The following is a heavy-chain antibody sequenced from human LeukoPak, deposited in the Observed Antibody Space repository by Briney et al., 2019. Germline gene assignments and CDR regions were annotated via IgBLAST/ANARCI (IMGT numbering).Heavy chain of an antibody. Sequence: ASVKVSCKASGYTFTSYGISWVRQAPGQGLEWMGWISAYNGNTNYAQKLQGRVTMTTDTSTSTAYMELRSLRSDDTAVYYCARAPIVVVITHYGMDVWGQGTTVTVSS. CDR2: ISAYNGNT. CDR1: GYTFTSYG. D-gene: IGHD3-22*01. V-gene: IGHV1-18*01. J-gene: IGHJ6*02. CDR3: ARAPIVVVITHYGMDV.